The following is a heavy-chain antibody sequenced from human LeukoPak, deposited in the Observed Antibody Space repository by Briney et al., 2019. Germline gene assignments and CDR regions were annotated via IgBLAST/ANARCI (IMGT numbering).Heavy chain of an antibody. J-gene: IGHJ4*02. V-gene: IGHV1-69*05. D-gene: IGHD4-17*01. CDR1: GGTFSSYA. CDR3: ASGYGDYVYYFDY. Sequence: SVKVSCKAAGGTFSSYAMSWVRQAPGQGLEWMGGIIPIFGTANYAQTFQGRVTITTDESTSTAYMELSSLRSEDTAVYYCASGYGDYVYYFDYWGQGTLVTVSS. CDR2: IIPIFGTA.